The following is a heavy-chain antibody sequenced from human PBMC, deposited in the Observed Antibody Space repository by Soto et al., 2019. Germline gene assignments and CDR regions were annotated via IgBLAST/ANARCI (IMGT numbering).Heavy chain of an antibody. CDR3: ARTDYGGNFVAQGMDV. CDR1: GGTFSSYA. CDR2: IIPIFGTA. Sequence: GASVKVSCKASGGTFSSYAISWVRQAPGQGLEWMGGIIPIFGTASYAQKFQGRVTITADESTSTAYMELSSLRSEDTAVYYCARTDYGGNFVAQGMDVWGQGTTVTVSS. V-gene: IGHV1-69*13. J-gene: IGHJ6*02. D-gene: IGHD4-17*01.